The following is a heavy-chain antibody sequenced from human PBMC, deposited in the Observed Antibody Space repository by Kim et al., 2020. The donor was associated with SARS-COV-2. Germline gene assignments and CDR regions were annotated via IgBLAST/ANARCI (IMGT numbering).Heavy chain of an antibody. V-gene: IGHV6-1*01. CDR2: TYYRSKWYN. CDR3: ARGTVLLWFGELPSSNNGFDA. CDR1: GDNVSSNSAA. Sequence: SQTLSLTCAISGDNVSSNSAAWTWIRQSPSRGLEWLGRTYYRSKWYNDFAASVKSRITINPDTSKNQFSLHLNSVTPEDTAVYYCARGTVLLWFGELPSSNNGFDAWGQGTLVTVSS. D-gene: IGHD3-10*01. J-gene: IGHJ5*02.